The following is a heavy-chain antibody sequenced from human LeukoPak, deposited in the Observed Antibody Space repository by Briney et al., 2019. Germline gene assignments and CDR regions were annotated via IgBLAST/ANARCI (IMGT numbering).Heavy chain of an antibody. CDR1: GYTFTNYH. CDR3: ARDRGVPGPGNALDI. Sequence: ASVRVPCKASGYTFTNYHMHWVRQAPGQGLEWLGLVKPKSGDSDFVQKFRGRVTVTTDVSTTTIHMELSNLRSDDTAVYYCARDRGVPGPGNALDIWGQGTMVIVSS. J-gene: IGHJ3*02. CDR2: VKPKSGDS. D-gene: IGHD2-8*01. V-gene: IGHV1-2*06.